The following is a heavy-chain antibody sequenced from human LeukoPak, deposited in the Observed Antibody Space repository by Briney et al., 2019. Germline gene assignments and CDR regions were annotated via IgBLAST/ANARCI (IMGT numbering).Heavy chain of an antibody. CDR1: GFTFSSYR. V-gene: IGHV3-7*01. J-gene: IGHJ4*02. Sequence: GGSLRLSCAASGFTFSSYRMSWVRQAPGKGLEWVANIKQDGSEKYYVDSVKGRFTISRDNAKNSLYLQMNSLRAEDTAVYYCASLYGDYLGLSRDYWGQGTLVTVSS. D-gene: IGHD4-17*01. CDR2: IKQDGSEK. CDR3: ASLYGDYLGLSRDY.